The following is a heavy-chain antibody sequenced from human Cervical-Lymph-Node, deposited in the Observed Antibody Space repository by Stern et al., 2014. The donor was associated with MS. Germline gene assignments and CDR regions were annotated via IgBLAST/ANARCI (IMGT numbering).Heavy chain of an antibody. CDR2: ITPYNDNT. J-gene: IGHJ4*02. D-gene: IGHD1-1*01. CDR3: ARSTGTTHDY. Sequence: QLVQSGVEVKKPGASVKVSCKASGYTFTNYGLSWVRQAPGQGLEWMGWITPYNDNTNYAQKFEGRVTMTTDPSTCTAYMDLRSLRSDDTAVYYCARSTGTTHDYWGQGTLVTVSS. CDR1: GYTFTNYG. V-gene: IGHV1-18*01.